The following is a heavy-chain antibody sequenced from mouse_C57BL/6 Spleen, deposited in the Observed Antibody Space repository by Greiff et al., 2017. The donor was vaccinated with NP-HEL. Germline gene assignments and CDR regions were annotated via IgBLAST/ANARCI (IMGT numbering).Heavy chain of an antibody. CDR1: GYTFTSYW. D-gene: IGHD4-1*01. J-gene: IGHJ2*01. V-gene: IGHV1-61*01. CDR3: ARRGMGPYYFDY. Sequence: VQLQQPGAELVRPGSSVKLSCKASGYTFTSYWMDWVKQRPGQGLEWIGNIYPSDSETHYNQKFKDKATLTVDKSSSTAYMQLSSLTSEDSAVYYCARRGMGPYYFDYWGQGTTLTVSS. CDR2: IYPSDSET.